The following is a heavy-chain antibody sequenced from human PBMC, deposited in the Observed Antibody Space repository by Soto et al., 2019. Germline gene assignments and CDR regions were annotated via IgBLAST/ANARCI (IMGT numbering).Heavy chain of an antibody. D-gene: IGHD1-1*01. CDR2: IYPCDSDT. J-gene: IGHJ6*02. V-gene: IGHV5-51*01. Sequence: ELVRICLTGSGDRFTGYGIGWVRQMPGKGLEWMGIIYPCDSDTRYSPSFQGQVTISADKSISTAYLQWSSLKASDTAMYYCARNYSGTTQVSYYGMDVWGQGTMVTV. CDR1: GDRFTGYG. CDR3: ARNYSGTTQVSYYGMDV.